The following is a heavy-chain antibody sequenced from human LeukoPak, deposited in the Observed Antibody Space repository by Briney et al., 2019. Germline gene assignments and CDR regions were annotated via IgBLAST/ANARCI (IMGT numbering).Heavy chain of an antibody. Sequence: GGSLRLSRAASGFIFNSYDMDWVRQAPGKGLEWVASISTYSTYIKYGDSAKGRFTISRDNANSSLSLQMNSLKVEDTAVYYCVREGGPYSHYYYMDVWGKGTTVAVSS. J-gene: IGHJ6*03. V-gene: IGHV3-21*01. CDR2: ISTYSTYI. D-gene: IGHD3-16*01. CDR1: GFIFNSYD. CDR3: VREGGPYSHYYYMDV.